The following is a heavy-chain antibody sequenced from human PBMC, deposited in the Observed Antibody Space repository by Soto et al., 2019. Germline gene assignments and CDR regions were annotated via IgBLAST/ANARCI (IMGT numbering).Heavy chain of an antibody. CDR2: ISYDGSNK. Sequence: QVQLVESGGGVVQPGRSLRLSCAASGLTFSSYGMHWVRQAPGKGLEWVAVISYDGSNKYYADSVKGRFTISRDNSKNTLYLQMNSLRAEDTAVYYCAKDTGTWGWYYGMDVWGQGTTVTVSS. D-gene: IGHD1-1*01. V-gene: IGHV3-30*18. J-gene: IGHJ6*02. CDR3: AKDTGTWGWYYGMDV. CDR1: GLTFSSYG.